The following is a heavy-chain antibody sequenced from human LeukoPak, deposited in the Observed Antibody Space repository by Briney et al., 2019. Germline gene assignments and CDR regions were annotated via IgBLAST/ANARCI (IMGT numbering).Heavy chain of an antibody. CDR3: TKDLPSGRQPGGRTY. CDR2: IRDSSDST. V-gene: IGHV3-23*01. D-gene: IGHD2-15*01. Sequence: GGSLRLSCAASGFTFNTNAMNWVRQAPGKGLEWVSTIRDSSDSTYYADSVKGRFTISRDNSKDTLYLQMNSLRAEDTAVYYCTKDLPSGRQPGGRTYWGQGTLVTVSS. J-gene: IGHJ4*02. CDR1: GFTFNTNA.